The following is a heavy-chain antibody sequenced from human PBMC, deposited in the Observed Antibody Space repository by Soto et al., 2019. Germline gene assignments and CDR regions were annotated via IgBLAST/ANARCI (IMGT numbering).Heavy chain of an antibody. CDR3: ARSRIVLVPAAMSHFDY. D-gene: IGHD2-2*01. Sequence: SQTLSLTCAISGDSVSSNSATWDWIRQSPSRGLEWLGRTYYRSKWYTDYAVSVKGRITINPDTSNNHLSLQLDSVTPDDTAVYYCARSRIVLVPAAMSHFDYWGQGTLVTSPQ. J-gene: IGHJ4*02. V-gene: IGHV6-1*01. CDR1: GDSVSSNSAT. CDR2: TYYRSKWYT.